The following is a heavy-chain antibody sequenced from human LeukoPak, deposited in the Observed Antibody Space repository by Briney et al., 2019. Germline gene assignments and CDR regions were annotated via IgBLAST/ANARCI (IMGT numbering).Heavy chain of an antibody. CDR3: ARGGRNGIGVPYRRNHYGMDV. V-gene: IGHV4-34*01. D-gene: IGHD2-2*01. CDR2: INHSGST. J-gene: IGHJ6*02. Sequence: SETLSLTCAVYGGSFSGYYWSWIRQPPGKGLEWIGEINHSGSTNYNPSLKSRVTISVDTSKNQFSLKLSSVTAADTAVYYCARGGRNGIGVPYRRNHYGMDVWGQGTTVTVSS. CDR1: GGSFSGYY.